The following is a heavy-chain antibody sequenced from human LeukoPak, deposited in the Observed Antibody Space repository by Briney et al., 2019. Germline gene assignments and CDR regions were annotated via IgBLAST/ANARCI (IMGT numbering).Heavy chain of an antibody. CDR1: GFTFSSYS. CDR3: ARDLTKPDYDFWSGSFDY. V-gene: IGHV3-21*01. Sequence: GGSLRLSCAASGFTFSSYSMNWVRQAPGKGLEWVSSISSSSSYIYYADSVKGRFTISRDNAKNSLYLQMNSLRAEDTAVYYCARDLTKPDYDFWSGSFDYWGQGTLVTVSS. CDR2: ISSSSSYI. D-gene: IGHD3-3*01. J-gene: IGHJ4*02.